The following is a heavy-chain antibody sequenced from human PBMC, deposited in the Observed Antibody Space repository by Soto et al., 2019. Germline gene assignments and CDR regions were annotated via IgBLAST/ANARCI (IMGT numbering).Heavy chain of an antibody. V-gene: IGHV1-18*01. CDR2: ISAYNGNT. Sequence: ASVKVSCKASGYTFTSYGISWVRQAPGQGLEWMGWISAYNGNTNYAQKLQGRVTMTTDTSTSTAYMELRSLRSDDTAVYYCAREETYCSGGSCDFFNAFDICGQRTMVTVSS. D-gene: IGHD2-15*01. CDR1: GYTFTSYG. J-gene: IGHJ3*02. CDR3: AREETYCSGGSCDFFNAFDI.